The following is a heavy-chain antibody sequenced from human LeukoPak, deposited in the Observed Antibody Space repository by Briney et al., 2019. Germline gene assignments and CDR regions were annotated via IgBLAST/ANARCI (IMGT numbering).Heavy chain of an antibody. CDR2: ISGSGGST. V-gene: IGHV3-23*01. Sequence: GGSLRLSCAASGFTFSDYPMSWVRQAPGKGLEWVSAISGSGGSTYYADSVKGRFTISRDNSKNTLYLQMNSLRAEDTAVYYCAKDSSAVVVTAIPNYWGQGTLVTVSS. CDR1: GFTFSDYP. CDR3: AKDSSAVVVTAIPNY. J-gene: IGHJ4*02. D-gene: IGHD2-21*02.